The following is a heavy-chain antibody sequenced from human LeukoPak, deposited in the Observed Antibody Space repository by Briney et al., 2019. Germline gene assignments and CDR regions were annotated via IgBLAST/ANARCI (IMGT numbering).Heavy chain of an antibody. V-gene: IGHV3-21*01. CDR3: AKVDRGDYSSSPVPYYNYYMNV. CDR2: ISSSSSLI. D-gene: IGHD6-13*01. CDR1: GFTFSYYS. J-gene: IGHJ6*03. Sequence: TGGSLRLSCAASGFTFSYYSMNWARQAPGRGLEWVSCISSSSSLIYYGDSVRGRFTISRDNAKNLLYLHMNSLRVEDTAVYYCAKVDRGDYSSSPVPYYNYYMNVWGKGTTVTVSS.